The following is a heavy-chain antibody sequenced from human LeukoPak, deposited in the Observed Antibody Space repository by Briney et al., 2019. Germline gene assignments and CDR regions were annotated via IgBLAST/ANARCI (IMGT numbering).Heavy chain of an antibody. CDR1: GFTFNSYA. D-gene: IGHD3-9*01. J-gene: IGHJ6*04. Sequence: WGSLRLSCAASGFTFNSYAMSWVRQAPGKGVEWGSAISGSGGNTYYADSVKGRFTISRDNSKNTLYLQMNSLRDEDTAVYYCAKSDDILTGYPYGMDVWGKGTTVTVSS. CDR2: ISGSGGNT. CDR3: AKSDDILTGYPYGMDV. V-gene: IGHV3-23*01.